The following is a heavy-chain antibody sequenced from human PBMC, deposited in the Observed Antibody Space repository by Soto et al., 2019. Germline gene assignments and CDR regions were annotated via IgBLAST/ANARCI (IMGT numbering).Heavy chain of an antibody. CDR3: ASEDGIVGGTGAMYY. V-gene: IGHV3-21*01. CDR2: INGRSNYK. Sequence: EVQVVESGGGLVKPGGPLRLSCASSGFTFRTYTMNWVRKAQWKGLYWVSSINGRSNYKYYTDAGKGRFTISRDNANSLVSLPLNRLRAYVTAVYYCASEDGIVGGTGAMYYWGLGTMVTFSS. CDR1: GFTFRTYT. D-gene: IGHD1-26*01. J-gene: IGHJ4*02.